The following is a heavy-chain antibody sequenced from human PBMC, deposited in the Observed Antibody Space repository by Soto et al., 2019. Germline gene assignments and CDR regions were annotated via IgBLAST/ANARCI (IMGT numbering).Heavy chain of an antibody. Sequence: EVPLLESGGGLVQPGESLRLSCAASGFTFSSYAMSWVRQAPGKGLEWVSVISGSDDSTYYADSVKGRFTISRDNSKNTLYLQMSSLRAEDTVVYYCAKRSSSSTFDYWGQGSLVTVSS. D-gene: IGHD6-6*01. J-gene: IGHJ4*02. CDR1: GFTFSSYA. CDR3: AKRSSSSTFDY. CDR2: ISGSDDST. V-gene: IGHV3-23*01.